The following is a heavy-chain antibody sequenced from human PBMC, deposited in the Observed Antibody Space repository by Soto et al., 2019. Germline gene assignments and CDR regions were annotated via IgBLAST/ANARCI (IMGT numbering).Heavy chain of an antibody. J-gene: IGHJ4*02. V-gene: IGHV3-49*03. D-gene: IGHD6-6*01. Sequence: PGGSLRLSCTASGFTFGDYAMSWFRQAPGKGLEWVGFIRSKAYGGTTEYAASVKGRFTISRDDSKSIAYLQMNSLKTEDTAVYYCTRDTPYSSSPSHYYFDYWGQGTLVTVSS. CDR1: GFTFGDYA. CDR3: TRDTPYSSSPSHYYFDY. CDR2: IRSKAYGGTT.